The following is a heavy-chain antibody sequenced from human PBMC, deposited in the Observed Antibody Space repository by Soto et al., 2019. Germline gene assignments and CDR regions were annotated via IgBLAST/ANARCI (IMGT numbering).Heavy chain of an antibody. CDR1: ESTVSRDW. J-gene: IGHJ4*02. D-gene: IGHD1-26*01. CDR3: SGGVGDAF. Sequence: EVHLVEPGGGLVQTGGSLRLSCAIFESTVSRDWMNWVRQAPGKGLEWVAHINQDGSEKYYVDSVKGRFTISRDNAKKSLYLQMNSLRPADTAMYYCSGGVGDAFWDQGTLVTVSS. V-gene: IGHV3-7*04. CDR2: INQDGSEK.